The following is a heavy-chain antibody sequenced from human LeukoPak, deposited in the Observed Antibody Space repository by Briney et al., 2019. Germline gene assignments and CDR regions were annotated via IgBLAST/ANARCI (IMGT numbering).Heavy chain of an antibody. CDR2: INHSGRT. D-gene: IGHD3-22*01. Sequence: SETLSLTCGVSGGSFSAYYWSWIRQPPGKGLELIGEINHSGRTNYNPSLKSRVSMSLDTTKNQFSLKLSSVTAVDTAVYYCARKIDSSGYFSWGQGILVTVSS. V-gene: IGHV4-34*01. J-gene: IGHJ4*02. CDR1: GGSFSAYY. CDR3: ARKIDSSGYFS.